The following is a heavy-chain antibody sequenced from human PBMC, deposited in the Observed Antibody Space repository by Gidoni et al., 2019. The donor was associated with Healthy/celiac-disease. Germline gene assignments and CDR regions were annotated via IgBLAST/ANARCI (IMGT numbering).Heavy chain of an antibody. CDR2: IYYSGST. V-gene: IGHV4-39*07. CDR1: GGSISSSSYY. Sequence: QLQLQESGPGLVKPSATLSLTCTVSGGSISSSSYYWGWIRQPPGKGLEWIGSIYYSGSTYYNPSLKSRVTISVETSKNQFSLKLSSVTAADTAVYYCARDRDGAFDIWGQGTMVTVSS. CDR3: ARDRDGAFDI. J-gene: IGHJ3*02.